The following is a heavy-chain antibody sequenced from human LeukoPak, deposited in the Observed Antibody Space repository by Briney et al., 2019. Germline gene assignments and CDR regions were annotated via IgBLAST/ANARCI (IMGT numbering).Heavy chain of an antibody. CDR2: ISSSGSTI. CDR1: GFTFSSYE. J-gene: IGHJ6*04. D-gene: IGHD2-2*01. CDR3: ARGVNQRPYYYGMDV. Sequence: GGSVRLSCAASGFTFSSYEMNWVRQAPGKGLEWVSYISSSGSTIYYADSVKGRFTISRDNAKNSLYLQMNSLRAEDTAVYYCARGVNQRPYYYGMDVWGKGTTVTVSS. V-gene: IGHV3-48*03.